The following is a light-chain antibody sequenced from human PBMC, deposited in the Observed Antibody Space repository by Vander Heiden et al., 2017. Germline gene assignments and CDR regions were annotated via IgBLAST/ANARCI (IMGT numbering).Light chain of an antibody. CDR3: QRYGGSPIT. J-gene: IGKJ5*01. CDR1: QSVTSSY. Sequence: EIVLTQSPGTLSLSPGERATLSCRASQSVTSSYLVWYQQKLGQAPRLLIYGASSRATGIPDRFSGSGSGTDFTLTISRLEPEDFAVYYCQRYGGSPITFGQGTRLEIK. CDR2: GAS. V-gene: IGKV3-20*01.